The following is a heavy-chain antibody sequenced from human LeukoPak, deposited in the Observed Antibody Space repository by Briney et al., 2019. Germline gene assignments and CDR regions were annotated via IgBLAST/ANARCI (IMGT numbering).Heavy chain of an antibody. J-gene: IGHJ6*02. V-gene: IGHV3-30*18. CDR3: AKDRGEVFGVVIIDYGMDV. CDR1: GFWFSSYG. CDR2: ISYDGSNK. D-gene: IGHD3-3*01. Sequence: GGSLRLSCAASGFWFSSYGMHWVRQAPGKGLEWVAVISYDGSNKYYVDSVRGRFTLSRDKSKNTLYLQMNSLRGEDTALYYCAKDRGEVFGVVIIDYGMDVWGQVTTVTVSS.